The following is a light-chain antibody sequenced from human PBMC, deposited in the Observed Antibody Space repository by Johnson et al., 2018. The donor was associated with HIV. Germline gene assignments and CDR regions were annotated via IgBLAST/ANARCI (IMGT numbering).Light chain of an antibody. J-gene: IGLJ1*01. CDR1: SANIENNY. Sequence: QSVLTQPPSVSAASGQRVDISCSGGSANIENNYVSWYQQLPHTAPKLLISDNDKRPSGIPDRFSGSKSGTSAPRGLTGLPTGDEADYYCGAWDSTLRTAFFGTGTKVTVL. V-gene: IGLV1-51*01. CDR2: DND. CDR3: GAWDSTLRTAF.